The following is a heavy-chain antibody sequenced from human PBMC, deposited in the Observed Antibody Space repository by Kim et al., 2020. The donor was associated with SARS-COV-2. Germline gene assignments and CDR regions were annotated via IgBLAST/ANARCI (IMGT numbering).Heavy chain of an antibody. Sequence: ASVKVSCKASGYTFSSYAMNWVRQAPGQGLEWMGWINTNTGNPTYAQGFTGRFVFSLDTSVSTAYLQISSLKAEDTAVYYCARSQGNRWELGSIDYWGQGTLVTVSS. J-gene: IGHJ4*02. D-gene: IGHD1-26*01. CDR1: GYTFSSYA. CDR3: ARSQGNRWELGSIDY. V-gene: IGHV7-4-1*02. CDR2: INTNTGNP.